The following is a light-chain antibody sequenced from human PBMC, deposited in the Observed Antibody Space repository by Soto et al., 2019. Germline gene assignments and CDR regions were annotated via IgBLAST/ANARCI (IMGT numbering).Light chain of an antibody. CDR2: DTY. Sequence: EIVLTQSPATLSLSPGERATLSCRASQSVSYFLAWYQQKPGQAPRLLIYDTYNRATGIPARFSGSGSGTDFTLTISGLEPEDFAVYYCQQYASSPRTFGQGTKVDIK. CDR3: QQYASSPRT. CDR1: QSVSYF. J-gene: IGKJ1*01. V-gene: IGKV3-11*01.